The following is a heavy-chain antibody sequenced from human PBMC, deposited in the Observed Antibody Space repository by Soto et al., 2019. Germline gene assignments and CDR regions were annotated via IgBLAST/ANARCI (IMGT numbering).Heavy chain of an antibody. V-gene: IGHV3-30-3*01. CDR2: ISFDESNK. Sequence: GGSLRLSCAASGFTFSSYALHWVRQAPGKGLEWVAVISFDESNKYYGDSVEGRFTVSRDNSKNTLYLQMNSLRAEDTAVYYCARCDGSATYCFFFAYWGQGTPVTVS. D-gene: IGHD3-10*01. J-gene: IGHJ4*02. CDR1: GFTFSSYA. CDR3: ARCDGSATYCFFFAY.